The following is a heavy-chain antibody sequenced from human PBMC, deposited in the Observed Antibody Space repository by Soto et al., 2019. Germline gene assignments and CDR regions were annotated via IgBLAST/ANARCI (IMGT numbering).Heavy chain of an antibody. Sequence: GESLKISCKGSGYRFTSYWINWVRQRPGKGLEWMGRINPSDSYTNWIRHLPGKGLEWIGYIYYSGATHYSPSLRPRATISIDTSKNQFSLRLISVTAADTALYFCARDKDLEPTVWGYWGQGIQVTVSS. CDR1: GYRFTSYW. D-gene: IGHD1-26*01. V-gene: IGHV5-10-1*04. CDR3: TSKNQFSLRLISVTAADTALYFCARDKDLEPTVWGY. J-gene: IGHJ4*02. CDR2: INPSDSYT.